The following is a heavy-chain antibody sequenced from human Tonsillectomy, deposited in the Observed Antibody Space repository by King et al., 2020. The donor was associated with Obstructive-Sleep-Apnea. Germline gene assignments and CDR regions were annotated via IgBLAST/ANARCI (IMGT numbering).Heavy chain of an antibody. V-gene: IGHV4-59*01. CDR2: MYYSGNT. CDR1: GDSIISYY. J-gene: IGHJ4*02. Sequence: VQLVESGPGLVKPSETLSLTCNVSGDSIISYYWSWIRQPPGKGLEWIVYMYYSGNTNYNPSLKSRVTISVDTSKNQFSLKLSSVTAADTAVYYCARESYYGSVFDYWGQGTLVTVSS. CDR3: ARESYYGSVFDY. D-gene: IGHD3-10*01.